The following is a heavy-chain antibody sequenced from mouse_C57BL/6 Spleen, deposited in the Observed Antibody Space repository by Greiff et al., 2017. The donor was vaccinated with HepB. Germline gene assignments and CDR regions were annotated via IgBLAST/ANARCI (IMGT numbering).Heavy chain of an antibody. Sequence: EVHLVESEGGLVQPGSSMKLSCTASGFTFSDYYMAWVRQVPEKGLEWVANINYDGSSTYYLDSLKSRFIISRDNAKNILYLQMSSLKSEDTATYYCARGGGNYAWYFDVWGTGTTVTVSS. CDR2: INYDGSST. D-gene: IGHD2-1*01. J-gene: IGHJ1*03. CDR3: ARGGGNYAWYFDV. CDR1: GFTFSDYY. V-gene: IGHV5-16*01.